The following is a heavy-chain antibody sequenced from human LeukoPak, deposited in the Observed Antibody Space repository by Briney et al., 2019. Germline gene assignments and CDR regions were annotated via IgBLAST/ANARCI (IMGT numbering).Heavy chain of an antibody. CDR3: ARASYDILTGYDY. J-gene: IGHJ4*02. V-gene: IGHV1-2*02. CDR2: INPNSGGT. CDR1: GCTFTGYY. Sequence: GASVKVSCKASGCTFTGYYMHWVRQAPGQGLEWMGWINPNSGGTNYAQKFQGRVTMTRDTSISTAYMELSRLRSDDTAVYYCARASYDILTGYDYWGQGTLVTVSS. D-gene: IGHD3-9*01.